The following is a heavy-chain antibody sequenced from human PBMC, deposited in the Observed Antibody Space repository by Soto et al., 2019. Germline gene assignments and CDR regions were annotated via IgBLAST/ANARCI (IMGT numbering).Heavy chain of an antibody. CDR2: IIPIFGTA. CDR3: ARSPRGVQITHYYGIDV. Sequence: QVQLVQSGAEVKKPGSSVKVSCKASGGTFSSYAISWVRQAPGQGLEWMGGIIPIFGTAKYAQKFQGRVTITADEYTSTDYMELSSLRSEDTAVYYCARSPRGVQITHYYGIDVWGQGTTVTVSS. CDR1: GGTFSSYA. V-gene: IGHV1-69*01. D-gene: IGHD3-10*01. J-gene: IGHJ6*02.